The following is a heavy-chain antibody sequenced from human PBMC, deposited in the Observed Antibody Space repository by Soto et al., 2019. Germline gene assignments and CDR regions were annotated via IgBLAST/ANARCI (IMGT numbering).Heavy chain of an antibody. Sequence: ASVKVSCKASGYTFTSYYMHWVRQAPGQGLEWMGIINPSGGSTSYAQKFQGRVTMTRDTSTSTVYMELSSLRSEDTAVYYCAATYSSLSPPPAYYYYYGMDVWGQGTTVTVSS. CDR2: INPSGGST. J-gene: IGHJ6*02. D-gene: IGHD6-6*01. CDR1: GYTFTSYY. V-gene: IGHV1-46*01. CDR3: AATYSSLSPPPAYYYYYGMDV.